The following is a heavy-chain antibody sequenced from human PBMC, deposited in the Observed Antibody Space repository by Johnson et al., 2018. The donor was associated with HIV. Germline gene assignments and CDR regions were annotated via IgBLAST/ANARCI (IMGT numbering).Heavy chain of an antibody. CDR1: QFTFSSYY. D-gene: IGHD6-6*01. CDR2: VKPNGGNT. J-gene: IGHJ3*02. CDR3: ASQPRIAARGKAFDI. Sequence: QLVESGGGLAKPAWSPRLSCAASQFTFSSYYMNCVRQAPGNGLELVGQVKPNGGNTYLIDSGKDRFNASRGNAKNTLHLQMNSLRAEDTALYYCASQPRIAARGKAFDIWGQGTVVTVSS. V-gene: IGHV3-25*03.